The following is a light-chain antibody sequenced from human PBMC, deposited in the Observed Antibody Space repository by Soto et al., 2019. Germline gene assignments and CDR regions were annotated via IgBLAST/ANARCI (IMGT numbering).Light chain of an antibody. CDR1: QSVSSN. CDR3: QQYNNWPFT. Sequence: EIVMTQSPSTLSVSPGERATLSCRASQSVSSNLAWYQQKPGQAPRLLIYGASTRATGIPARLSGSGSWTEFTLTISSLQSGDCAVYYCQQYNNWPFTFGPGTKVDIK. CDR2: GAS. J-gene: IGKJ3*01. V-gene: IGKV3-15*01.